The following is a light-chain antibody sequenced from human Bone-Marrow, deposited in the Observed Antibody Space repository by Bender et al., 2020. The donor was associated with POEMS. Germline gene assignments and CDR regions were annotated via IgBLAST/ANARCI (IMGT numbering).Light chain of an antibody. V-gene: IGLV2-23*02. Sequence: QSALTQPASVSGSPGQSITISCAGTSSDVGSYNLVSWFQQHPGKAPELMIYEVNKRPSGVSNRFSGSKSGNTASLTVSGLQAEDEADYYCSSYAGRNNLVFGGGTKLTVL. CDR2: EVN. CDR3: SSYAGRNNLV. J-gene: IGLJ2*01. CDR1: SSDVGSYNL.